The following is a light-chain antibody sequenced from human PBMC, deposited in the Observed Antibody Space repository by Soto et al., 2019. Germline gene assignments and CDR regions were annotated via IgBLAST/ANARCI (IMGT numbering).Light chain of an antibody. CDR2: SNN. CDR3: AAWDDSLVV. J-gene: IGLJ2*01. CDR1: SSNIGSNT. V-gene: IGLV1-44*01. Sequence: QSVLTQPPSASGTPGQRVTISCSGSSSNIGSNTVNWYQQLPGTAPKLLISSNNQRPSGVPDRFSGSKSGTSASLAISGLQSEGEADYNCAAWDDSLVVFGGGTKLTVL.